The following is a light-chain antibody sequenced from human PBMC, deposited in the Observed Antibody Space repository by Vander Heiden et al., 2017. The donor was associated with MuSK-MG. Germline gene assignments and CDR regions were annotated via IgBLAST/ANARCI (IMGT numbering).Light chain of an antibody. CDR2: EAS. CDR1: HSVSDW. Sequence: DIQMTQSPPTLSASVGDRVTITCRASHSVSDWLAWYQQKPGGAPKLLIYEASTVEIGVPSRFSGSGSGTEFALTISSLQPDDFATYYWQQDYISWTFGQGTKVEV. CDR3: QQDYISWT. V-gene: IGKV1-5*03. J-gene: IGKJ1*01.